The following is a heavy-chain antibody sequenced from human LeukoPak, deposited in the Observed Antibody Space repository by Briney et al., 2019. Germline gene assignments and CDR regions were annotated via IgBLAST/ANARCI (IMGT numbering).Heavy chain of an antibody. J-gene: IGHJ4*02. V-gene: IGHV4-59*01. D-gene: IGHD3-22*01. CDR3: ARGVGSGYTDY. CDR1: GGSISSYY. Sequence: SETLSLTCTVSGGSISSYYWSWIRQPPGKGLEWIGYIYYSGSTNYNPSLKSRVTISVKTSKNQFSLKLISVTAADTAVYYCARGVGSGYTDYWGQGALVTVSS. CDR2: IYYSGST.